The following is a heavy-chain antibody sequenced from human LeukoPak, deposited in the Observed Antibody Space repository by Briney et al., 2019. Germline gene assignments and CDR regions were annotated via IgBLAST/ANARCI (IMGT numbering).Heavy chain of an antibody. CDR3: AGRYSYGSDY. CDR2: IYYSGST. J-gene: IGHJ4*02. V-gene: IGHV4-39*01. CDR1: GGSISSSSYY. Sequence: SETLSLTCTVSGGSISSSSYYWGWIRQPPGKGLEWIGSIYYSGSTYYNPSLKSRVTISVDTSKNQFSLKLSSVTAADTAVYYCAGRYSYGSDYWGQGTLVTVSS. D-gene: IGHD5-18*01.